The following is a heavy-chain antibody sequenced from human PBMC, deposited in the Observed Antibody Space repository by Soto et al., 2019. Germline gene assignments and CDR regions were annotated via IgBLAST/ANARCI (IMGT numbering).Heavy chain of an antibody. CDR1: VYGFSIHC. CDR3: ASDSNCNGGNCPMGGFDM. Sequence: GESLKISCKGSVYGFSIHCVAWLRQMPVKGLEWVGIIYPCNSNTMYSPSFQGQVTISADTALSTTYLQWDTLKPSDTAIYFCASDSNCNGGNCPMGGFDMWGQGTMVTVSS. V-gene: IGHV5-51*01. J-gene: IGHJ3*02. CDR2: IYPCNSNT. D-gene: IGHD2-15*01.